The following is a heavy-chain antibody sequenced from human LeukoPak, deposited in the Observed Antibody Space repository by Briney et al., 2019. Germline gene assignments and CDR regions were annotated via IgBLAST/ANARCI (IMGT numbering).Heavy chain of an antibody. Sequence: GGSLRLSCAASGFSINYYTLHWVRQAPGKGLEWVAVISYDGSNRYYAGSVKGRFTISRDNAKNSVSLQMNSLRVEDTAVFYCARDSKWFGNENYGMDVWGQGTTVTVSS. J-gene: IGHJ6*02. V-gene: IGHV3-30-3*01. CDR1: GFSINYYT. CDR2: ISYDGSNR. D-gene: IGHD3-10*01. CDR3: ARDSKWFGNENYGMDV.